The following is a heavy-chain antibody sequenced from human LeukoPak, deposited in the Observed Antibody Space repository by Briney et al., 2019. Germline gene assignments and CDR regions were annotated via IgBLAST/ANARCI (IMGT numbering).Heavy chain of an antibody. CDR1: GFTFSNYY. Sequence: GGSLRLSCAASGFTFSNYYMSWIRQAPGKGLEWVSYISISDYTIYYADSVKGRFTISRDNAKNSLYLQMNSLRAEDTAVYYCARDVRVVVIDYWGQGTLVTVSS. D-gene: IGHD3-22*01. CDR2: ISISDYTI. V-gene: IGHV3-11*04. CDR3: ARDVRVVVIDY. J-gene: IGHJ4*02.